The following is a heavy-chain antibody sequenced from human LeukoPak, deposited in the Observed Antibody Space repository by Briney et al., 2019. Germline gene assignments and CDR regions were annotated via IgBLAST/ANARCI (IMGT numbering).Heavy chain of an antibody. D-gene: IGHD5-18*01. V-gene: IGHV3-33*06. CDR1: GFTFSSHG. Sequence: PGGSLRLSCAASGFTFSSHGMHWVRQAPGKGLEWVAVIWYDGSNKDYADSVKGRFTISRDNSKNTLYLQMNSLRAEDTAVYYCAKQTDTVTGGFDIWGQGTMVTVSS. CDR2: IWYDGSNK. CDR3: AKQTDTVTGGFDI. J-gene: IGHJ3*02.